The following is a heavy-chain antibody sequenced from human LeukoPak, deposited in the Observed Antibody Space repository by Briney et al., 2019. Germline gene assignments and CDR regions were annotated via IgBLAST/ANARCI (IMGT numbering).Heavy chain of an antibody. CDR2: IYYSGST. J-gene: IGHJ5*02. V-gene: IGHV4-39*01. D-gene: IGHD2-21*01. CDR3: ARLGLSDWSWFDP. Sequence: PSETLSLTCTVSGGSISSSSYYWGWLRQPPGKGLEWIGSIYYSGSTYYNPSLKSRVTISVDTSKNQFSLKLSSVTAADTAVYYCARLGLSDWSWFDPWGQGTPVTVSS. CDR1: GGSISSSSYY.